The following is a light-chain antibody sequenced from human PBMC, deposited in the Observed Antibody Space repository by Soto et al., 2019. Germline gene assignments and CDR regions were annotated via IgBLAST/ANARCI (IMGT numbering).Light chain of an antibody. V-gene: IGKV1-5*01. CDR2: DAY. CDR3: QQYHSYGLT. Sequence: DIQMTQSPSTLSASVGDRVTFTCRASQSINTWLAWYQQKPGKAPNLLIYDAYKLKSGVPSRFSGSGSGTEFHLTISSLQPDDIATYDCQQYHSYGLTLGGGTRVEMK. CDR1: QSINTW. J-gene: IGKJ4*01.